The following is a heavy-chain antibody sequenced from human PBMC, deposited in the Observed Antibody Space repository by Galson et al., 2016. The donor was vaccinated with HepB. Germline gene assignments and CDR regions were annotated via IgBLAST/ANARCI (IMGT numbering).Heavy chain of an antibody. CDR2: ISTSSSTI. J-gene: IGHJ2*01. D-gene: IGHD1-7*01. V-gene: IGHV3-48*02. CDR1: GFTFSTYS. CDR3: AKEATATTGAKTKRVWYFDL. Sequence: SLRLSCAASGFTFSTYSMDWVRQAPGKGLEWISYISTSSSTIYYADSVKGQFTISRDDATNSLYLQMNSLRDEDTAVYYCAKEATATTGAKTKRVWYFDLWGRGTLVTVSS.